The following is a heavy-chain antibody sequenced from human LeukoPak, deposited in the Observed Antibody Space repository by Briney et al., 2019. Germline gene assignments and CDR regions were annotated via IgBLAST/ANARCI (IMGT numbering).Heavy chain of an antibody. J-gene: IGHJ4*02. Sequence: PVASVKVSCKASGYTFTGYYMHWVRQAPGQGLEWMGWINPNSGGTNYAQKFQGRVTMTRDTSISTAYMELSSLRSEDTAVYYCARPPTDSSGYALDFDYWGQGTLVTVSS. CDR1: GYTFTGYY. CDR2: INPNSGGT. CDR3: ARPPTDSSGYALDFDY. V-gene: IGHV1-2*02. D-gene: IGHD3-22*01.